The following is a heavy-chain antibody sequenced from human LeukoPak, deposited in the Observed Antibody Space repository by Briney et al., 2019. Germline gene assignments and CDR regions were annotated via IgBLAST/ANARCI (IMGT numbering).Heavy chain of an antibody. Sequence: NPSETLSLTCAVYGGPFSGYYWSWIRQPPGKGLEWIGEINHSGGTKYNPSLKSRVTISVDTSKNQFSLKLSSVTAADTAMYYCASVMTGYYYYYMDVWGKGTTVTISS. CDR3: ASVMTGYYYYYMDV. D-gene: IGHD3-9*01. CDR1: GGPFSGYY. CDR2: INHSGGT. J-gene: IGHJ6*03. V-gene: IGHV4-34*01.